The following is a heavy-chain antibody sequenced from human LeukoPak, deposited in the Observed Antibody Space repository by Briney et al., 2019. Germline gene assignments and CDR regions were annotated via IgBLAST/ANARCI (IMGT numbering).Heavy chain of an antibody. CDR2: VRGRADNT. J-gene: IGHJ4*02. CDR1: GFSFSSYA. CDR3: AKALRRSSWYVDY. Sequence: GGSLRLSCAASGFSFSSYAMTWVRQAPGKGLEWVSAVRGRADNTYYADSVKGRFTLSRDNSKSTLYLQMNSLRAEDTAVYYCAKALRRSSWYVDYWGQGTLVTVSS. V-gene: IGHV3-23*01. D-gene: IGHD6-13*01.